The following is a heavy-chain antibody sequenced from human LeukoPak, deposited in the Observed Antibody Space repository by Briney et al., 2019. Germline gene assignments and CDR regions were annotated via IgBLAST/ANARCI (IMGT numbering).Heavy chain of an antibody. D-gene: IGHD1-26*01. J-gene: IGHJ4*02. V-gene: IGHV4-4*07. CDR3: ARVVEVGATEGFFDY. CDR1: GGSISSYY. CDR2: IYASGST. Sequence: SETLSLTCTVSGGSISSYYWSWIRQPAGKGLEWIGRIYASGSTNYNPSLKSRVTISVDKSKNQFSLKLSSVTAADTAVYYCARVVEVGATEGFFDYWGQGTLVTVSS.